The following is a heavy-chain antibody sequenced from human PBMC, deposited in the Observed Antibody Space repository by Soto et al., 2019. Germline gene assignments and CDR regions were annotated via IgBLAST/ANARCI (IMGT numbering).Heavy chain of an antibody. Sequence: QLQLLESGPGLVKASETLSLTCSVSGGSIRTSRSYWAWIRQPPGKGLEWLANIFYSGSTFYNPSLASRGSVSVDTSKNEFSLKLRSVTAADTAVYYCARQPTTGDTDLWFDPWGQGTLVTVSS. CDR2: IFYSGST. D-gene: IGHD2-21*01. CDR3: ARQPTTGDTDLWFDP. V-gene: IGHV4-39*01. J-gene: IGHJ5*02. CDR1: GGSIRTSRSY.